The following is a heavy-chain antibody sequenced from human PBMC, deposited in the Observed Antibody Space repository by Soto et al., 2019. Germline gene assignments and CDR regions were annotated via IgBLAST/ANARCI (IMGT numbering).Heavy chain of an antibody. CDR2: IYNSGST. CDR3: VQLGYCSSTSCYPPEYYMDV. V-gene: IGHV4-39*01. Sequence: SETLSLTCTVSGGSISSSSYYWGWIRQPPGKGLEWIGSIYNSGSTYYNPSLKSRVTISVDTSKNQFTLKLSSVTAADTAVCYCVQLGYCSSTSCYPPEYYMDVWGKGTTVTVSS. D-gene: IGHD2-2*01. J-gene: IGHJ6*03. CDR1: GGSISSSSYY.